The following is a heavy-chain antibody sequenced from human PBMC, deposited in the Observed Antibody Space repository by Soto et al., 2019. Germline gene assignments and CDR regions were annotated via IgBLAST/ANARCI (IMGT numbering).Heavy chain of an antibody. V-gene: IGHV3-23*01. Sequence: EVLLLESGGGLVQPGGSLRLSCEASGFSFSSFAMNWVRQAPGKGLEWVSAIGDSGASTYYAGSVKGRFTISRDNSRTTLYPQLTSCSAEDTGVYACAPGVELDVCGNGTAVTVSS. CDR3: APGVELDV. J-gene: IGHJ6*03. CDR1: GFSFSSFA. D-gene: IGHD1-26*01. CDR2: IGDSGAST.